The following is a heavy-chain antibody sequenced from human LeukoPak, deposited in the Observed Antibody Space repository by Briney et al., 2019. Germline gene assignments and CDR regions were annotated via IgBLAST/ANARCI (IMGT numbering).Heavy chain of an antibody. CDR2: IYPGDSDT. J-gene: IGHJ4*02. V-gene: IGHV5-51*01. D-gene: IGHD3/OR15-3a*01. CDR1: GYTSFTYW. CDR3: GRRGLIGEYSEC. Sequence: GESLKIYFKGLGYTSFTYWSGWVRQMPGKGLEWMGFIYPGDSDTRYSPSFQGQVPISADKSLSTAYLQWSSLKASESASYQCGRRGLIGEYSECGGEATLVTVFS.